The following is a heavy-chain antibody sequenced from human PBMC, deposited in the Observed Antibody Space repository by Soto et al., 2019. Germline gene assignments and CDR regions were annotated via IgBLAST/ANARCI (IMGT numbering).Heavy chain of an antibody. Sequence: GSGPMLVNPTQTLTLTCTFSGFSLSTSGVGVGWIRQPPGKALEWLALIYWDDDKRYSPSLKSRLTITKDTSKNQVVLTMTNMDPVDTATYYCAHGGLMYYDFWRTPTWFDPWGQGTLVTVSS. CDR3: AHGGLMYYDFWRTPTWFDP. D-gene: IGHD3-3*01. CDR2: IYWDDDK. J-gene: IGHJ5*02. V-gene: IGHV2-5*02. CDR1: GFSLSTSGVG.